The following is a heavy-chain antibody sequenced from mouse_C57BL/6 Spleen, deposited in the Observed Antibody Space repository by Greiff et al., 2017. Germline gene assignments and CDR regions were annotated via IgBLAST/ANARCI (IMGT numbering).Heavy chain of an antibody. J-gene: IGHJ4*01. CDR3: ARHDYHAMEY. V-gene: IGHV1-80*01. Sequence: VQLQESGAELVKPGASVKISCKASGYAFSSYWMNWVKQRPGKGLEWIGQIYPGDGDTNYNGKFKGKATLTADKSSSTAYMQLSSLTSEDSAVYFCARHDYHAMEYWGQGTSVTVAS. CDR2: IYPGDGDT. CDR1: GYAFSSYW.